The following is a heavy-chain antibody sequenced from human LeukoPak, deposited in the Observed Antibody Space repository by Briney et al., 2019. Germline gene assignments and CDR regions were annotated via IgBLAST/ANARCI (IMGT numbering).Heavy chain of an antibody. CDR1: GFTFSSYG. CDR2: IYSGGST. V-gene: IGHV3-66*01. Sequence: GGSLRLSCAASGFTFSSYGMHWVRQAPGKGLEWVSVIYSGGSTYYADSVKGRFTISRDNSKNTLYLQMNSLRAEDTAVYYCAREYGSGYSHFDYWGQGTLVTVSS. J-gene: IGHJ4*02. CDR3: AREYGSGYSHFDY. D-gene: IGHD3-22*01.